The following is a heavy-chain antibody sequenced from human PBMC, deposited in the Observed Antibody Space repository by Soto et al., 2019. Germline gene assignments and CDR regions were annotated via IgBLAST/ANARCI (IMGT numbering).Heavy chain of an antibody. CDR1: GFTFSSYS. CDR3: ARDPVYCSSTSCYTFGMDG. CDR2: ISSSSSTI. V-gene: IGHV3-48*02. Sequence: GGSLRLSCAASGFTFSSYSMNWVRQAPGKGLEWVSYISSSSSTIYYADSVKGRFTISRDNAKNSLYLQMNSLRDEDTAVYYCARDPVYCSSTSCYTFGMDGWGQGTTVTVSS. J-gene: IGHJ6*02. D-gene: IGHD2-2*02.